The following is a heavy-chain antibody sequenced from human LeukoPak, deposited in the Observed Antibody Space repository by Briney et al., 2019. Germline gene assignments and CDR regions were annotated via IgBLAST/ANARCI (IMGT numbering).Heavy chain of an antibody. CDR3: ARGPGSSWYLQRIGGIDY. CDR2: IYYSGST. Sequence: SETLSLTCTVSGGSISSGGYYWSWIRQHPGKGLEWIGYIYYSGSTYYNPSLKSRVTISVDTSKNQFSLKLSSVTAADTAVYYCARGPGSSWYLQRIGGIDYWGQGTLVTVSS. CDR1: GGSISSGGYY. J-gene: IGHJ4*02. V-gene: IGHV4-31*03. D-gene: IGHD6-13*01.